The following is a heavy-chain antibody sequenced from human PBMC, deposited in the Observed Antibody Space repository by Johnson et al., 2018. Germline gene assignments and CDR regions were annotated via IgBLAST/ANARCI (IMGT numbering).Heavy chain of an antibody. V-gene: IGHV3-9*01. CDR2: LSWDRGSI. J-gene: IGHJ6*03. Sequence: VQLVESGGGLVQXGRSLRLSCAASGFPFDASAMHWVRQAPGKGLEWVSGLSWDRGSIVYADSVTGRFTISRDNAKNSLYLQMNSLRAEDTALYYCAKDFAPAYYDYYRDVWGKETTVTVSS. D-gene: IGHD2-2*01. CDR3: AKDFAPAYYDYYRDV. CDR1: GFPFDASA.